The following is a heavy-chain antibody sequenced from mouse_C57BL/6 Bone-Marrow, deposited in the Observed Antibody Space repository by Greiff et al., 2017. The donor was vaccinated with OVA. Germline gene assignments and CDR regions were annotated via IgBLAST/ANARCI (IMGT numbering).Heavy chain of an antibody. CDR2: ISNGGGST. V-gene: IGHV5-12*01. CDR3: ARQGGYLDY. Sequence: DVKLVESGGGLVQPGGSLKLSCAASGFTFSDYYMYWVRQTPEKRLEWVAYISNGGGSTYYPDTVKGRFTISRDNAKNTLYLQMSRLKSEDTAMYYCARQGGYLDYWGQGTTLTVSS. CDR1: GFTFSDYY. J-gene: IGHJ2*01.